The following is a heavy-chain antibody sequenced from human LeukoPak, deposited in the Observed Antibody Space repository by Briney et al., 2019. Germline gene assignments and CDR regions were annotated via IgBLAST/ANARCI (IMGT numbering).Heavy chain of an antibody. D-gene: IGHD3-22*01. Sequence: SDTLSLTCAVYGGSFSDYYWSWIRQPPGKGLEWIGEINHSGSTDYNPSLKSRVTISEDTSRNQFSLKLNSVTAADTAVYYCARGSGTYYYDSGGYLNWFDPWGQGILVTVSS. CDR3: ARGSGTYYYDSGGYLNWFDP. V-gene: IGHV4-34*01. CDR2: INHSGST. J-gene: IGHJ5*02. CDR1: GGSFSDYY.